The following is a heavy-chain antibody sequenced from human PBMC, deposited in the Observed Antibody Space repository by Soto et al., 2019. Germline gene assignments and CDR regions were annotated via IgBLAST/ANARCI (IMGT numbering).Heavy chain of an antibody. D-gene: IGHD2-15*01. CDR1: GGTFSSYG. CDR3: ARDFRHTRHCNGGNCYPMSD. J-gene: IGHJ4*02. CDR2: IIPMFGTT. Sequence: SVKVSCKASGGTFSSYGINWVRQAPGQGLEWMGGIIPMFGTTNYAQKFQARVTITADESTGTAYMEVSSLRSEDTAVYYCARDFRHTRHCNGGNCYPMSDWGKGTLVTVSS. V-gene: IGHV1-69*13.